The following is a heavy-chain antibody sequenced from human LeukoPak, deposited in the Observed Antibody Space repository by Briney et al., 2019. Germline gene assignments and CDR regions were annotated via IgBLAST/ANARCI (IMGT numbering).Heavy chain of an antibody. J-gene: IGHJ5*02. D-gene: IGHD2-2*01. CDR3: ARADCSSTSCYSEVDRWFDP. CDR2: ISSSGST. V-gene: IGHV4-61*02. CDR1: GDSISSGDYY. Sequence: SETLSLTCTVSGDSISSGDYYWSWIRQPAGKGLEWIGRISSSGSTNYNPSLKSRVTISVDTSKNQFSLKLSSVTAADTAVYYCARADCSSTSCYSEVDRWFDPWGQGTLVTVSS.